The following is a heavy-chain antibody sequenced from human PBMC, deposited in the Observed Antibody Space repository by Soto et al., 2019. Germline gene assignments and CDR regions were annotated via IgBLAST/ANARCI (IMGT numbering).Heavy chain of an antibody. J-gene: IGHJ6*02. CDR1: GFTFDDYA. V-gene: IGHV3-9*01. CDR2: ISWNSGSI. D-gene: IGHD2-2*01. CDR3: AKDRRYCSSTSCPYYYYGMDV. Sequence: GGSLRLSCAASGFTFDDYAMHWVRQAPGKGLEWVSGISWNSGSIGYADSVKGRFTISRDNAKSSLYLQMNSLRAEDTALYYCAKDRRYCSSTSCPYYYYGMDVWGQGTTVTVSS.